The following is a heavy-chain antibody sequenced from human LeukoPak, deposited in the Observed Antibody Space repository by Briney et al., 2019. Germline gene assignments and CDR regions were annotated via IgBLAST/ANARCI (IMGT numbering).Heavy chain of an antibody. CDR1: GYTFTGYY. CDR2: INPNNGGT. CDR3: AGEDNSSGYRPFDI. Sequence: GVSVKVSCKASGYTFTGYYIHWVRQAPGQGLEWMGRINPNNGGTNYAQKFQGRVTMTRDMSMSTAYMELSRLRSDDTAVYYCAGEDNSSGYRPFDIWGQGTMVTVPS. V-gene: IGHV1-2*06. D-gene: IGHD3-22*01. J-gene: IGHJ3*02.